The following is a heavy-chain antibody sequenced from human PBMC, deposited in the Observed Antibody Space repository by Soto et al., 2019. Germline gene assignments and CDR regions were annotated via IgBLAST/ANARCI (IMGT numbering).Heavy chain of an antibody. Sequence: QVQLVQSGAEVKKPGASVKVSCKDSGYTFSTYGFSWLRQAPGQGLEWMGWIGADNGDTNYAQNFQGRVTMTTDTSTTTSYMELRSLTADDTAVYFCARDWKGAEGFDPWGQGTLVTVSS. D-gene: IGHD1-1*01. J-gene: IGHJ5*02. V-gene: IGHV1-18*01. CDR1: GYTFSTYG. CDR2: IGADNGDT. CDR3: ARDWKGAEGFDP.